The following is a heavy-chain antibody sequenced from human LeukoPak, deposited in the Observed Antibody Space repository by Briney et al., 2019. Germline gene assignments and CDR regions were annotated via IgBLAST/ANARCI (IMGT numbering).Heavy chain of an antibody. Sequence: SETLSLTCTVSGGSISSSSYYWGWIRQPPGKGLEWIGSIYYSGSTYYNPSLKNRVTISVDTSKNQLSLKLSSVTAADTAVYYCATDQLFYGDSRGYWGQGTLVTVSS. D-gene: IGHD4-17*01. CDR3: ATDQLFYGDSRGY. CDR1: GGSISSSSYY. CDR2: IYYSGST. J-gene: IGHJ4*02. V-gene: IGHV4-39*01.